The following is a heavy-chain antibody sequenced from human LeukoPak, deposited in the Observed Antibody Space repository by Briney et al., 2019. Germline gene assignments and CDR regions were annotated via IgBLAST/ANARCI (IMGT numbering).Heavy chain of an antibody. CDR2: ITTNTGTP. V-gene: IGHV7-4-1*02. CDR1: GYTFTSYA. CDR3: AREEALRYFDWLLYSYFDY. Sequence: ASVKVSCKPSGYTFTSYAMNWVRQAPGQGLEWMGWITTNTGTPTYARGFTGRFVFSLDPSGTTSHLQTSRLKAEDTVVYYCAREEALRYFDWLLYSYFDYWGQGTLVTVSS. D-gene: IGHD3-9*01. J-gene: IGHJ4*02.